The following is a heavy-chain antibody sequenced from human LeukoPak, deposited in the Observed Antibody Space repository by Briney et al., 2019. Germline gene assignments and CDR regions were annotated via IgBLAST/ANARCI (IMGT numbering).Heavy chain of an antibody. CDR1: GYTFTSYA. V-gene: IGHV7-4-1*02. J-gene: IGHJ4*02. CDR2: INTNTGNP. Sequence: ASVKVSCKASGYTFTSYAMNWVRQAPGQGLEWMGWINTNTGNPTYAQGFTGRFAFSLDTSVSTAYLQISSLKAEDTAVYYCARELVPMVRGVLDFDYWGQGTLVTVSS. CDR3: ARELVPMVRGVLDFDY. D-gene: IGHD3-10*01.